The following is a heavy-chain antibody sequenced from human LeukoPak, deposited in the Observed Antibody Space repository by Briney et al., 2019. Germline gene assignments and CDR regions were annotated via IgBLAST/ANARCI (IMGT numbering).Heavy chain of an antibody. Sequence: SVKVSRKASGGTFSSYAISWVRQAPGQGLEWMGGIIPIFGTANYAQKFQGRVTITADESTSTAYMELSSLRSEDTAVYYCARVYSNYPLFDYWGQGTLVTVSS. CDR3: ARVYSNYPLFDY. V-gene: IGHV1-69*13. J-gene: IGHJ4*02. D-gene: IGHD4-11*01. CDR1: GGTFSSYA. CDR2: IIPIFGTA.